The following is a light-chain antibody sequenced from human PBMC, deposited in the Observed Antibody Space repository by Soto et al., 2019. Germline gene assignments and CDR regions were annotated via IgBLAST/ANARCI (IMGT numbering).Light chain of an antibody. CDR1: QGISNY. J-gene: IGKJ4*01. CDR2: AAS. CDR3: QKYNSAPT. Sequence: DIQMTQSPSPLSASVGDRVSITCRASQGISNYLAWYQQKPGKVPKLLIYAASTLQSGVPSRFSGSGSGTDFTLTISSLQPEDVATYYCQKYNSAPTFAGGTKVEIK. V-gene: IGKV1-27*01.